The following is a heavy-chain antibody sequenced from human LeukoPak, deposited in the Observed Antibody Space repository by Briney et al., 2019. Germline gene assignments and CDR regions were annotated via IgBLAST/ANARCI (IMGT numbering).Heavy chain of an antibody. V-gene: IGHV3-9*01. CDR3: AKSIGYSTEESGDY. D-gene: IGHD6-13*01. CDR2: ISWNSGSI. Sequence: GGSLRLSCAASGFTFDDYAMHWVRQAPGKGLEWVSGISWNSGSIGYADSVKGRFTISRDNAKNSLYLQMNSLRAEDTALYYCAKSIGYSTEESGDYWGQGTLVTVSS. J-gene: IGHJ4*02. CDR1: GFTFDDYA.